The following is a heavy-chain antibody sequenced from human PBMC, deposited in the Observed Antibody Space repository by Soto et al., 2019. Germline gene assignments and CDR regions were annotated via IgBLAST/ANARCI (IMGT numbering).Heavy chain of an antibody. V-gene: IGHV3-30*18. CDR1: GFTFSSYG. D-gene: IGHD3-9*01. Sequence: GSLRLSCAASGFTFSSYGMHWVRQAPGKGLEWVAVISYDGSNKYYADSVKGRFTISRDNSKNTLYLQMNSLRAEDTAVYYCAKDAGQILRYFDWPRAFDYWGQGTLVTVSS. CDR3: AKDAGQILRYFDWPRAFDY. CDR2: ISYDGSNK. J-gene: IGHJ4*02.